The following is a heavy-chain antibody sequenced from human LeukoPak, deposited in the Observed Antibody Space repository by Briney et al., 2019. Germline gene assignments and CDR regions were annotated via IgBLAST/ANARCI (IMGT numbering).Heavy chain of an antibody. V-gene: IGHV1-8*03. CDR2: MNPPSGDT. D-gene: IGHD5-18*01. CDR1: GYTFTSYD. CDR3: ATPSMIGISYGYVRLRN. Sequence: ASVKVSCKASGYTFTSYDINWVRQSTGQGLEWMGWMNPPSGDTGYAQKFQGRVTITRNTSISTAYMELSGLTSEDTAVYYCATPSMIGISYGYVRLRNWGQGTLVTVSS. J-gene: IGHJ4*02.